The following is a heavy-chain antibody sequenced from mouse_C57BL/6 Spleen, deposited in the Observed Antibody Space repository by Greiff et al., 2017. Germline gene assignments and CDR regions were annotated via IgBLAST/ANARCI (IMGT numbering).Heavy chain of an antibody. CDR1: GYTFTDYN. Sequence: VQLQQSGPELVKPGASVKMSCKASGYTFTDYNMHWVKQSHGKSLEWIGYINPNNGGTSYNQKFKGKATLTVNKSSSTAYMELRSLTSEDSAVYYCARDGHYYGSSYDYWGQGTTLTVSS. CDR2: INPNNGGT. CDR3: ARDGHYYGSSYDY. J-gene: IGHJ2*01. D-gene: IGHD1-1*01. V-gene: IGHV1-22*01.